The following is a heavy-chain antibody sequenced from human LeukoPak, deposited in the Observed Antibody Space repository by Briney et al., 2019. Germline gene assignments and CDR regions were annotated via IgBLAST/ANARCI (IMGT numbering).Heavy chain of an antibody. J-gene: IGHJ3*02. V-gene: IGHV5-51*01. CDR3: ARRMDDLAVVDPHDAFDM. CDR1: GYIIASYW. Sequence: GESLKISCQGSGYIIASYWIAWVRLTPGKGLDYMGIIYPGDPDTTYSPSFKGQVTISADKSVNTAYLHLSSLKASDTATYFCARRMDDLAVVDPHDAFDMWGQGTTVTVSS. CDR2: IYPGDPDT. D-gene: IGHD2-15*01.